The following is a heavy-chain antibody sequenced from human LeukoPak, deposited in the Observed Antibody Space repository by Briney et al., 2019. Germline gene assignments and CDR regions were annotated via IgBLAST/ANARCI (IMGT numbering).Heavy chain of an antibody. V-gene: IGHV3-30*04. J-gene: IGHJ4*02. CDR2: ISYDGSNK. CDR3: AKDPRHGSGSYYLDY. CDR1: GFTFSSYA. D-gene: IGHD3-10*01. Sequence: PGGSLRLSYAASGFTFSSYAMHWVRQAPGKGLEWVAVISYDGSNKYYADSVKGRFTISRDNSKNTLYLQMNSLRAEDTAVYYCAKDPRHGSGSYYLDYWGQGTLVTVSS.